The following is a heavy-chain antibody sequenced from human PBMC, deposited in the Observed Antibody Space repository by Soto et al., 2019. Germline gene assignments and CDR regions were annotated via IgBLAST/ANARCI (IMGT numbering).Heavy chain of an antibody. CDR1: GYMFTGNY. D-gene: IGHD3-22*01. Sequence: QVQLVQSGTEVKKPGASVKVSCKASGYMFTGNYMHWVRQAPGQGLEYMGWINPNSGATNYAQKFQGRVTMTWDTSISTAYVELSRLRSDVTAVYYCAPHYPDSSGYFDHWGQGTLVTVSS. J-gene: IGHJ4*02. CDR2: INPNSGAT. V-gene: IGHV1-2*02. CDR3: APHYPDSSGYFDH.